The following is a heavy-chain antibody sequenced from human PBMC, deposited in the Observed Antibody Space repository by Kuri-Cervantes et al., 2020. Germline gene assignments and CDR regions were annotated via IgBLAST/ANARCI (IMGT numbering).Heavy chain of an antibody. J-gene: IGHJ3*02. V-gene: IGHV4-39*07. CDR3: ARDQIREIDAFDI. CDR1: GGSISSSSYY. CDR2: IYHSGST. D-gene: IGHD5-24*01. Sequence: SETLSLTCTVSGGSISSSSYYWGWIRQPPGKGLEWIGEIYHSGSTNYNPSLMSRVTISVDKSKNQFSLKLSSVTAADTAVYYCARDQIREIDAFDIWGQGTMVTVSS.